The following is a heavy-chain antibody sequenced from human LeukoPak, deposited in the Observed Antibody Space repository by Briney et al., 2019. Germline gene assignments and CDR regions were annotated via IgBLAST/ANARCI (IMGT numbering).Heavy chain of an antibody. CDR2: ISGSGGST. CDR1: GFTFSSYA. CDR3: AKVTLRYFDWLGIFDY. Sequence: GSLRLSCAASGFTFSSYAMSWVRQAPGKGLEWVSAISGSGGSTYYADSVKGRFTISRDNSKNTLYLQMNSLRAEDTAVYYCAKVTLRYFDWLGIFDYWGQGTLVTVS. J-gene: IGHJ4*02. V-gene: IGHV3-23*01. D-gene: IGHD3-9*01.